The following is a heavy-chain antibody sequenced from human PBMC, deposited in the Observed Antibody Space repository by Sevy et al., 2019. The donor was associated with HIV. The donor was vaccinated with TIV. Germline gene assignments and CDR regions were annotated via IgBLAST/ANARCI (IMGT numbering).Heavy chain of an antibody. Sequence: GGSLRLSCAASGFIFSSYVMTWVRQAPGKGLEWVSVIYSGGSTYYADSVKGRFTISRDNSKNTLYLQMNSLRAEDTAVYYCARDANWGIGAFDIWGQGTMVTVSS. J-gene: IGHJ3*02. V-gene: IGHV3-53*01. CDR1: GFIFSSYV. CDR2: IYSGGST. CDR3: ARDANWGIGAFDI. D-gene: IGHD7-27*01.